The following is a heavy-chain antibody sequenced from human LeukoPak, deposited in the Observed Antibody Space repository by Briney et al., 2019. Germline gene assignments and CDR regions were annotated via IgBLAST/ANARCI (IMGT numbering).Heavy chain of an antibody. CDR1: GGSFSGYY. CDR3: ARWNDFWSGFKYYFDY. J-gene: IGHJ4*02. Sequence: PSETLSLTCAVYGGSFSGYYWSWIRQPPGKGLEWIGEINHSGSTNYNPSLKSRVTISVDTSKNQFSLKLSSVTAADTAVYYCARWNDFWSGFKYYFDYWGQGTLVTVSS. V-gene: IGHV4-34*01. CDR2: INHSGST. D-gene: IGHD3-3*01.